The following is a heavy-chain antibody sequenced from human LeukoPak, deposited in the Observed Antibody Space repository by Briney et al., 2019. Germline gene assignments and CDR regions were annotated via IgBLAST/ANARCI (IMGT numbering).Heavy chain of an antibody. CDR3: ARDPSSGWYLKGWFDP. CDR1: GFTFSSYS. D-gene: IGHD6-19*01. Sequence: PGGSLRLSCAASGFTFSSYSMNWVRQAPGKGLEWVSSISSSSNYIYYADSVKGRFTISRDNAKNSLYLQMNSLRAEDAAVYYCARDPSSGWYLKGWFDPWGQGTLVTVSS. V-gene: IGHV3-21*01. CDR2: ISSSSNYI. J-gene: IGHJ5*02.